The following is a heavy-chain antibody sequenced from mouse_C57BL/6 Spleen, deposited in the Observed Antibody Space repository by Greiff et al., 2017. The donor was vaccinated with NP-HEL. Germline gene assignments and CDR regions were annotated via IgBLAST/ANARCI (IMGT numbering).Heavy chain of an antibody. V-gene: IGHV1-64*01. D-gene: IGHD2-4*01. CDR3: ARRDDYGDYYAIDD. CDR1: GYTFTSYW. Sequence: VQLQQSGAELVKPGASVKLSCKASGYTFTSYWMHWVKQRPGQGLEWIGMIHPNSGSTNYNEKFKSKATLTVDKSSSTAYMQLSSLTSEDSAVYYCARRDDYGDYYAIDDWGQGTSVTVSS. CDR2: IHPNSGST. J-gene: IGHJ4*01.